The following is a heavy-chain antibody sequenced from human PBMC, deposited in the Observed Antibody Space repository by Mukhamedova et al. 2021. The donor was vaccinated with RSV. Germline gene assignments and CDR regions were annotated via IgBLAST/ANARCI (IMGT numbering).Heavy chain of an antibody. CDR3: ARGRGSYSLYYYYYGMDV. CDR2: ST. J-gene: IGHJ6*02. V-gene: IGHV4-34*01. D-gene: IGHD1-26*01. Sequence: STNYNSSLKSRVTISVDTSKNQFSLKLSSVTAADTAVYYCARGRGSYSLYYYYYGMDVWGQVITGTVSS.